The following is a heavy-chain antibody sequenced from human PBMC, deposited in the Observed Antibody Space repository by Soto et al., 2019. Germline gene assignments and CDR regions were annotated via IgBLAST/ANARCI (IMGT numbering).Heavy chain of an antibody. CDR2: ISGSGGST. V-gene: IGHV3-23*01. CDR1: GFTFSSYA. Sequence: EVQLLESGGGLVQPGGSLRLSCAASGFTFSSYAMSWVRQAPGKGLEWVSAISGSGGSTYYADSVKGRFTISRDNSKNTLYLQMNSLRAEDTAVYYCANAPRYSSSWYEFDYWGQGTLVTVSS. CDR3: ANAPRYSSSWYEFDY. D-gene: IGHD6-13*01. J-gene: IGHJ4*02.